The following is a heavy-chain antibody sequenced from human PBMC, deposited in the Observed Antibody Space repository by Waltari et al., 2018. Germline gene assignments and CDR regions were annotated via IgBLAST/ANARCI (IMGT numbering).Heavy chain of an antibody. Sequence: EVQLVESGGGLGQPGRSLRLSCAASGFTFDDYAMHWVRQAPGKGLEWVSGISWNSGSIGYADSVKGRFTISRDNAKNSLYLQMNSLRAEDTALYYCAKLSGRQYGGKKPGLDYWGQGTLVTVSS. CDR3: AKLSGRQYGGKKPGLDY. CDR1: GFTFDDYA. CDR2: ISWNSGSI. V-gene: IGHV3-9*01. D-gene: IGHD2-15*01. J-gene: IGHJ4*02.